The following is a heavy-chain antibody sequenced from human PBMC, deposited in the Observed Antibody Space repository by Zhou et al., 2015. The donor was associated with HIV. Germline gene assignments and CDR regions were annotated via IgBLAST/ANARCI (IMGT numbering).Heavy chain of an antibody. CDR1: GGTFSSYA. J-gene: IGHJ6*02. V-gene: IGHV1-69*01. CDR3: ATYGSGSWYYYYYGMDV. D-gene: IGHD3-10*01. Sequence: QVQLVQSGSEVKKPGSSVKVSCKASGGTFSSYAISWVRQAPGQGLEWMGGIIPIFGTANYAQKFQGRVTITADESTSTAYMELSSLRSEDTAVYYCATYGSGSWYYYYYGMDVWGQGTTVTVSS. CDR2: IIPIFGTA.